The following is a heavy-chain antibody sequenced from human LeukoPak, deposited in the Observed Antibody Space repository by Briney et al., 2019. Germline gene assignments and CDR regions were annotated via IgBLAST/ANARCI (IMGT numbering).Heavy chain of an antibody. Sequence: SETLSLTCTVSGGSISSHYWSWIRQPAGKGLEWIGRIYTSGSTNYNPSLKSRVTISVDKSKNQFSLKLSSVTAADTAVYYCARALRFLEITDVWCKGTTVTVSS. CDR1: GGSISSHY. CDR2: IYTSGST. V-gene: IGHV4-4*07. CDR3: ARALRFLEITDV. D-gene: IGHD3-3*01. J-gene: IGHJ6*04.